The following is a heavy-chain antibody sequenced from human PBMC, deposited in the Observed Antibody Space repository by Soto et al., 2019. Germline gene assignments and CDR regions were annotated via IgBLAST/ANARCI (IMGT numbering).Heavy chain of an antibody. CDR1: GFTFSSYS. D-gene: IGHD5-12*01. V-gene: IGHV3-21*01. CDR3: ASGSGYDFFHTIYYFDY. CDR2: ISSSSSYI. Sequence: GGSLRLSCAASGFTFSSYSMNWVRQAPGKGLEWVSSISSSSSYIYYADSVKGRFTISRDNAKNSLYLQMNSLRAEDTAVYYWASGSGYDFFHTIYYFDYWGQGTLVTVSS. J-gene: IGHJ4*02.